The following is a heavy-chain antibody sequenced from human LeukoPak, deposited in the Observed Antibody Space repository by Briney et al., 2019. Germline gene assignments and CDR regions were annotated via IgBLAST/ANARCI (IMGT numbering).Heavy chain of an antibody. Sequence: SQTLSLTCTVSGGSISSGDYYWSWIRQPQGKGLEWIGYIYYSGSTYYNPSLKSRVTISVDTSKNQFSLKLSSVTAADTAVYYCARVNYYDSSGYYYYFDYWGQGTLVTVSS. V-gene: IGHV4-30-4*01. CDR3: ARVNYYDSSGYYYYFDY. CDR1: GGSISSGDYY. D-gene: IGHD3-22*01. CDR2: IYYSGST. J-gene: IGHJ4*02.